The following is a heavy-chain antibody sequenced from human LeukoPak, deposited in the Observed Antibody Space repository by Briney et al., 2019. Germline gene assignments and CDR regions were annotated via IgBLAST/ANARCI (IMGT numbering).Heavy chain of an antibody. CDR2: INGNGGGS. J-gene: IGHJ4*02. V-gene: IGHV3-23*01. D-gene: IGHD6-19*01. CDR1: GFTFSDHA. Sequence: PGGSLRLSCAASGFTFSDHAMSWVRQAPAKGLEWVSSINGNGGGSYYIDSVKGRFTVSRDNSKNTLYLQMNSLSAEDTAVYYCAKGSAVADIYFDYWGQGTLVTVSS. CDR3: AKGSAVADIYFDY.